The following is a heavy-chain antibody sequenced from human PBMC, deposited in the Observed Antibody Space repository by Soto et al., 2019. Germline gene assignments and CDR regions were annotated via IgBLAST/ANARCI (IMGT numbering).Heavy chain of an antibody. Sequence: PSETLSLTCAVYGGSFSGYYWIWIRQPPGKGLEWIGEINHSGSTNYNPSLKSRVTISVDTSKNQFSLKLSSVTAADTAVYYCARVVSSWTNWFDPWGQGTLVTVSS. D-gene: IGHD6-13*01. CDR3: ARVVSSWTNWFDP. J-gene: IGHJ5*02. V-gene: IGHV4-34*01. CDR2: INHSGST. CDR1: GGSFSGYY.